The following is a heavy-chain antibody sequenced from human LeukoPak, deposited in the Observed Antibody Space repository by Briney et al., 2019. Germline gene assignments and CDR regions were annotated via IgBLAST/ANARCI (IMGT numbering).Heavy chain of an antibody. Sequence: SQTLSLTCTVSGGSISSGGYYWSWIRQHPGKGLEWIGYIYYSGSTYYNPSLKSRATISVDTSKNQFSLKLSSVTAADTAVYYCAVVPAATNYYYYGMDVWGKGTTVTVSS. V-gene: IGHV4-31*03. CDR1: GGSISSGGYY. CDR2: IYYSGST. CDR3: AVVPAATNYYYYGMDV. D-gene: IGHD2-2*01. J-gene: IGHJ6*04.